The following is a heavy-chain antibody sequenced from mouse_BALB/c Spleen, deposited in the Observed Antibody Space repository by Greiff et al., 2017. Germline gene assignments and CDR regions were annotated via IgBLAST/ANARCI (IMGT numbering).Heavy chain of an antibody. D-gene: IGHD3-1*01. Sequence: QVQLQQPGAELVMPGASVKMSCKASGYTFTDYWMHWVKQRPGQGLEWIGAIDTSDSYTSYNQKFKGKATLTVDESSSTAYMQLSSLTSEDSAVYYGARFGGMGPDYWGQGTTLTVSS. CDR2: IDTSDSYT. J-gene: IGHJ2*01. V-gene: IGHV1-69*01. CDR3: ARFGGMGPDY. CDR1: GYTFTDYW.